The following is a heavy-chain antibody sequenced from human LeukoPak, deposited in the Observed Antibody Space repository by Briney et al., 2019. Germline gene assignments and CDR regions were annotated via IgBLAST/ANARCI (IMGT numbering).Heavy chain of an antibody. CDR3: ARDYCSGGSCYLDP. V-gene: IGHV3-33*01. CDR1: GFTFSSYG. D-gene: IGHD2-15*01. J-gene: IGHJ5*02. CDR2: IWYDGSNK. Sequence: GGSLRLSCAASGFTFSSYGMHWVRQAPGKGLEWVAVIWYDGSNKYYADSVKGRFTISRDNSKNTLYLQMNSLRAEDTAVYYCARDYCSGGSCYLDPWGQGTLVTVSS.